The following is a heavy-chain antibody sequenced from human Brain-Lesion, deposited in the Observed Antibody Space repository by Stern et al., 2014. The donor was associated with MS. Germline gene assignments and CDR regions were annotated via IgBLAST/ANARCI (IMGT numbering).Heavy chain of an antibody. CDR1: GYIFTGYY. CDR3: ARDQRGITIFGVVTDYYYLGMDV. CDR2: INPNTGGT. D-gene: IGHD3-3*01. Sequence: MQLVESGAEVKKPGASVKVSCKSSGYIFTGYYIHWVRQAPGQGLESMAWINPNTGGTKYAQKFQGRVTMSRDTSISTAYVELSSLTSDDTAVYYCARDQRGITIFGVVTDYYYLGMDVWGQGTTVTVSS. V-gene: IGHV1-2*02. J-gene: IGHJ6*02.